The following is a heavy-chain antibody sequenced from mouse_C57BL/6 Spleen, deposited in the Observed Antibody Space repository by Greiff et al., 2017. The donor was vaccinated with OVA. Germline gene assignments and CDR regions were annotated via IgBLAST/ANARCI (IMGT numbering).Heavy chain of an antibody. CDR1: GFTFTDYY. D-gene: IGHD4-1*01. J-gene: IGHJ2*01. V-gene: IGHV7-3*01. Sequence: EVKLVESGGGLVQPGGSLSLSCAASGFTFTDYYMSWVRQPPGKALEWLGFIRNKANGYTTEYSASVKGRFTISRDNSQSILYLQMNALRAEYSATYYCARRGDWESFCYWGQGTTLTVSS. CDR3: ARRGDWESFCY. CDR2: IRNKANGYTT.